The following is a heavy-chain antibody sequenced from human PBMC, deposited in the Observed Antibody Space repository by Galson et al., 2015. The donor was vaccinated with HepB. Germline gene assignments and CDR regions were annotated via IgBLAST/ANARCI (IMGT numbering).Heavy chain of an antibody. CDR3: ARVGGPSRVVIKTYFDY. Sequence: TLSLTCTVSGGSISSGGYYWSWIPQHPGKGLEWIGYIYYSGSTYYNPSLKSRVTISVDTSKNQFSLKLSSVTAADTAVYYCARVGGPSRVVIKTYFDYWGQGTLVTVSS. J-gene: IGHJ4*02. CDR1: GGSISSGGYY. CDR2: IYYSGST. V-gene: IGHV4-31*03. D-gene: IGHD3-22*01.